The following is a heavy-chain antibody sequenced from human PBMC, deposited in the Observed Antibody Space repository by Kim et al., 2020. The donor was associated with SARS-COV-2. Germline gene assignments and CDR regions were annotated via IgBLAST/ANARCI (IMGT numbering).Heavy chain of an antibody. Sequence: GGSLRLSCVASGFTFRNYFMHWVRQAPGKGLVWVSRVNSDGSNTVYADSVKGRFTISRDNAKNTLYLQMNSLRAADTAIYYCARAYTAPDYWGQGTLVT. V-gene: IGHV3-74*01. CDR2: VNSDGSNT. D-gene: IGHD5-18*01. J-gene: IGHJ4*02. CDR1: GFTFRNYF. CDR3: ARAYTAPDY.